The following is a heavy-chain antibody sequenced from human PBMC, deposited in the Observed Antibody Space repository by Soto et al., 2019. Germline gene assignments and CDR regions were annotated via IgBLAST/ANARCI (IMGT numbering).Heavy chain of an antibody. CDR2: IYSGGST. Sequence: GGGLIQPGGSLRLSCAASGFTVSSNYMSWVRQAPGKGLEWVSVIYSGGSTYYADSVKGRFTISRDNSKNTLYLQMNSLRAEDTAVYYCARDMSSYYDSSGYFHDAFDIWGQGTMVTVSS. CDR1: GFTVSSNY. V-gene: IGHV3-53*01. D-gene: IGHD3-22*01. J-gene: IGHJ3*02. CDR3: ARDMSSYYDSSGYFHDAFDI.